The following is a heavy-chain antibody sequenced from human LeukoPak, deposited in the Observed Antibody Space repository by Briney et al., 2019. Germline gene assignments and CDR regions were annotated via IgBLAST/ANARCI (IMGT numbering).Heavy chain of an antibody. V-gene: IGHV4-59*10. CDR3: ARVGGYSFFDY. Sequence: SETLSLTCAVYGGSFSGYYWSWIRQPAGKGLEWIGRIYTSGSTNYNPSLKSRVTISEDTSKNQFSLKLSSVTAADTAVYYCARVGGYSFFDYWGQGTLVTVSS. D-gene: IGHD5-18*01. J-gene: IGHJ4*02. CDR1: GGSFSGYY. CDR2: IYTSGST.